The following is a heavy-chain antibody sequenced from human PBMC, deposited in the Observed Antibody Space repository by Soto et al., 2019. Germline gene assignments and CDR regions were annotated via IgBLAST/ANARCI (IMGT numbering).Heavy chain of an antibody. Sequence: ASVKVSCKASGGTFSSYAISWVRQAPGQGLEWMGGIIPIFGTANYAQKFQGRVTITADESTSTAYMELSSLRSEDTAVYYCARGLAAAGTEAFDIWGQGTMVTVSS. V-gene: IGHV1-69*13. D-gene: IGHD6-13*01. CDR2: IIPIFGTA. CDR3: ARGLAAAGTEAFDI. J-gene: IGHJ3*02. CDR1: GGTFSSYA.